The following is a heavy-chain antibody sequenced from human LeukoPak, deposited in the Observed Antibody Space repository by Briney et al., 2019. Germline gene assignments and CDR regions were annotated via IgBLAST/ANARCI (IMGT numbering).Heavy chain of an antibody. CDR1: GFTLGSYE. CDR2: ISGGGEST. V-gene: IGHV3-48*03. J-gene: IGHJ4*02. CDR3: ARRSGRRYEY. Sequence: GGSMRLSCAASGFTLGSYEMNWVRHAPGRGLEWVSHISGGGESTVYPDAVKGRFTISRDNAKNSLYLQMNSLRVEDTGVYYCARRSGRRYEYWGQGVLVTVSP. D-gene: IGHD5-24*01.